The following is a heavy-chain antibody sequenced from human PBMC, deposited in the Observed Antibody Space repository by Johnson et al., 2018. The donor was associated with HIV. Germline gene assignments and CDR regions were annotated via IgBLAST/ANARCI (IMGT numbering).Heavy chain of an antibody. CDR1: GFTFSSYG. J-gene: IGHJ3*02. CDR2: IWYDGSNK. CDR3: AKERSGSYSGADAFDI. D-gene: IGHD1-26*01. V-gene: IGHV3-33*06. Sequence: QVQLVESGGGVVQPGRSLRLSCAASGFTFSSYGMHWVRQAPGKGLEWVAVIWYDGSNKYYADSVKGRFTISRDNSKHTLYLQMNSLRAEDTAVYYCAKERSGSYSGADAFDIWGQGTMVTVSS.